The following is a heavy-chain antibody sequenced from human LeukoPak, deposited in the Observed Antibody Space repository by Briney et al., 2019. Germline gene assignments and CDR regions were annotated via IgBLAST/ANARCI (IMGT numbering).Heavy chain of an antibody. CDR3: AKVRMITMIAYDAFDI. J-gene: IGHJ3*02. CDR1: GFTFDDYA. CDR2: ISGSSSST. V-gene: IGHV3-23*01. D-gene: IGHD3-22*01. Sequence: PGGSLRLSCAASGFTFDDYAMHWVRQAPGKGLEWVSAISGSSSSTYYADSVKGRFSISRDNSKNTLYLQMNSLRAEDTAVYYCAKVRMITMIAYDAFDIWGQGTMATVSS.